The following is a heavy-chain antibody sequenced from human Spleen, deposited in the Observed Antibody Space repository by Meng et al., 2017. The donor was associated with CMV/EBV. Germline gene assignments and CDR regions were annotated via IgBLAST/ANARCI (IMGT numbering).Heavy chain of an antibody. V-gene: IGHV3-23*01. CDR3: AKDFSGDAADLLYDMDV. CDR1: GFTFSSYA. Sequence: GGSLRLSCAASGFTFSSYAMSWVRQAPGKGLEWVSAISGSGGSTYYADSVNGRFTISRDNSKYTLYLQMDSLRADDTAVYYCAKDFSGDAADLLYDMDVWGHGTTVTVSS. J-gene: IGHJ6*02. CDR2: ISGSGGST. D-gene: IGHD1-26*01.